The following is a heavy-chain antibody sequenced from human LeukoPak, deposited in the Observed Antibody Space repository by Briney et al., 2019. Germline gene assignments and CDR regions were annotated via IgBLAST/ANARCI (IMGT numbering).Heavy chain of an antibody. V-gene: IGHV5-51*01. J-gene: IGHJ4*02. CDR3: VCDRGNFDSFDF. Sequence: GESLKISCEASGYSFTNFWVAWVRQMPGKGLEWMGSIYPGDSDTRYSPSFQGQVTISADKSITTAYLQWSSLKASDTAVYYCVCDRGNFDSFDFWGQGTLVTVSS. CDR2: IYPGDSDT. D-gene: IGHD3-3*02. CDR1: GYSFTNFW.